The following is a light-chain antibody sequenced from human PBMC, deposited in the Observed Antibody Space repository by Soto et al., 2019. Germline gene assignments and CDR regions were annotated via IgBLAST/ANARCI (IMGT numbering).Light chain of an antibody. J-gene: IGKJ3*01. V-gene: IGKV1-5*03. Sequence: DIQMTRSPSTLSASVGDRVTITCRASQSISSWLAWYQQKPGKAPKLLIYKASSLESGVPSRFSGSGSGTEFTLTISSLQPDDFATYYCQQYNSYRFTFGPGTKVDIK. CDR1: QSISSW. CDR3: QQYNSYRFT. CDR2: KAS.